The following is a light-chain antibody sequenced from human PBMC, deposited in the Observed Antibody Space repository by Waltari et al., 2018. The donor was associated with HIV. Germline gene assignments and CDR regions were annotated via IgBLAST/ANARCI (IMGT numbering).Light chain of an antibody. V-gene: IGLV3-25*03. CDR2: KDS. J-gene: IGLJ2*01. CDR1: ALPNKY. Sequence: SYELTQPPAVSVSPGQTARITCSGDALPNKYAYWYQQKSGQVPLLVIYKDSERPSGIPERISGSSSGTTVTLTITGVQAEDEADYYCQSADTSGDYVVFGGGTKLTV. CDR3: QSADTSGDYVV.